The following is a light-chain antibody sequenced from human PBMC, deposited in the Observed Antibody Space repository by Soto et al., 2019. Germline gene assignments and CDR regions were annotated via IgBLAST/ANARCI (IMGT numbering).Light chain of an antibody. V-gene: IGKV3-15*01. J-gene: IGKJ2*01. CDR1: QSVASN. Sequence: EIVMTQSPASLSVSPGDGATLSCRASQSVASNVAWYQQKPGQAPRLLIHGASTRAVGVPARFSGSGSGTDFTLTISSLQSEDFAVYYCQQYHNWPPQYTFGQGTKLQIK. CDR3: QQYHNWPPQYT. CDR2: GAS.